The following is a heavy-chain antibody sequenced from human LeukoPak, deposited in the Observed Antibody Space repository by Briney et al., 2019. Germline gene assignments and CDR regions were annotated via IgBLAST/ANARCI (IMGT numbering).Heavy chain of an antibody. J-gene: IGHJ4*02. CDR1: GFTVSSNY. D-gene: IGHD3-22*01. CDR3: ARAGDSSGYTYYFDY. V-gene: IGHV3-66*01. CDR2: IYSGVGT. Sequence: GGSLRLSRAASGFTVSSNYMSWVRRAPGKGLEWVSVIYSGVGTYYADSVKGRFTISRDNSKNTVYLQMNSLRAEDTAVYYCARAGDSSGYTYYFDYWGQGTLVTVSS.